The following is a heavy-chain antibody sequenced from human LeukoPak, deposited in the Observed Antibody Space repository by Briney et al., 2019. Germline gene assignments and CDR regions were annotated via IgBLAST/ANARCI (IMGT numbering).Heavy chain of an antibody. D-gene: IGHD6-13*01. CDR1: GFTFSSYA. CDR3: AREHGAYSSSWYVSYFDY. Sequence: QPGGSLRLSCAASGFTFSSYAMHWVRQAPGKGLEWVAFIRYDGSNKYYADSVKGRFTISRDNAKNSLYLQMNSLRAEDTAVYYCAREHGAYSSSWYVSYFDYWGQGTLVTVSS. J-gene: IGHJ4*02. CDR2: IRYDGSNK. V-gene: IGHV3-30*02.